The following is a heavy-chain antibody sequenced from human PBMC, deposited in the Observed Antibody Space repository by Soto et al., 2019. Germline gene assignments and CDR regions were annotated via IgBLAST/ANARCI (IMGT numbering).Heavy chain of an antibody. CDR1: GTSFSGYY. D-gene: IGHD2-8*01. Sequence: QVQVQQWGAGLLKPSETLSLTCAVYGTSFSGYYWTWIRQPPGKGMEWIGDITQSGHTKYNPSLGSRVSISLVSSYNQFSLKLNSLTAADTAVYYCARSPIVLRGEFDSWGHGTMVSVSS. J-gene: IGHJ5*01. CDR3: ARSPIVLRGEFDS. V-gene: IGHV4-34*02. CDR2: ITQSGHT.